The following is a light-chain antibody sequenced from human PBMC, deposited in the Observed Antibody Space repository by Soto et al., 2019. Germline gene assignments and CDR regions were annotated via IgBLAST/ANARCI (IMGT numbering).Light chain of an antibody. CDR2: SDR. V-gene: IGLV1-47*02. J-gene: IGLJ3*02. Sequence: QSVLTQPPSASGTPGQRVAISCSGNSSNIGNNYVYWYQQFPGMAPKLIIYSDRQRPPGVPDRFSGSKSGTSASLAIRGLRSEDEADYHCASRDDTLGGPVFCGGTKLTV. CDR1: SSNIGNNY. CDR3: ASRDDTLGGPV.